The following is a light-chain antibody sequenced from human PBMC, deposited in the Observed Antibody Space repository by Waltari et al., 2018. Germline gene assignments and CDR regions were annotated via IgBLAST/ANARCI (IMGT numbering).Light chain of an antibody. CDR1: QSVFHRLRNKNY. CDR3: QQYDETPHT. V-gene: IGKV4-1*01. CDR2: WAA. Sequence: DIVMTQAPDSLAVSPGERATISCKSSQSVFHRLRNKNYFAWYQQKVGQHPKLLIYWAATRGSGVPDGISGSGSGTDFTLTVSSLQAEDVAVYYCQQYDETPHTFGQGTKLEIK. J-gene: IGKJ2*01.